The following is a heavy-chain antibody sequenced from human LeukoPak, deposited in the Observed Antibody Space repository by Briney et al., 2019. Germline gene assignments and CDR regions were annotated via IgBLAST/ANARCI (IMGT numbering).Heavy chain of an antibody. CDR2: ISNSGGTT. CDR3: VSQSYSGSDNYYFDY. Sequence: PGGSLTLSCATSGFMFSTYAMSWVRQAPAKGLAWVSIISNSGGTTYYADSVKGRFTVSRDNSKNTLYLQMKSLRAEDTAVYYCVSQSYSGSDNYYFDYWGQGTLVAVSS. J-gene: IGHJ4*02. V-gene: IGHV3-23*01. CDR1: GFMFSTYA. D-gene: IGHD1-26*01.